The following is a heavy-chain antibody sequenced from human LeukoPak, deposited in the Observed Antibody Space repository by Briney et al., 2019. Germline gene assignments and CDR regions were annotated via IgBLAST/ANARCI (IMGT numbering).Heavy chain of an antibody. CDR2: IWYDGTNK. V-gene: IGHV3-33*01. D-gene: IGHD6-13*01. CDR1: GFSFSAYG. J-gene: IGHJ4*02. CDR3: ARESRYSSSCPDS. Sequence: PGGSLRLSCAASGFSFSAYGMHWVRQAPGKGLEWVAFIWYDGTNKYYGDSVKGRFTISRDNSKNTPYLQMNGLRADDTAVYYCARESRYSSSCPDSWGQGALVTVSS.